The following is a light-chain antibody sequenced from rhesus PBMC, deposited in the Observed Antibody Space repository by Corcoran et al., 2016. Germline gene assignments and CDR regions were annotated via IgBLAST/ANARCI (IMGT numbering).Light chain of an antibody. J-gene: IGKJ3*01. CDR2: DAS. CDR1: QGISSY. V-gene: IGKV1-38*01. Sequence: DIQLTQSPSSLSASVGDRITITCRASQGISSYLAWYQQKSGKAPKLRIYDASNLQSGVPSRFSGSGYGTEFTLTISSLQPEDFATYYCQQRNSYPFTFGPGTKLYIK. CDR3: QQRNSYPFT.